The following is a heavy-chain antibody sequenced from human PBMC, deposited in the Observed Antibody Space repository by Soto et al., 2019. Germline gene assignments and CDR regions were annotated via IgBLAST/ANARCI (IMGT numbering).Heavy chain of an antibody. V-gene: IGHV4-34*01. CDR2: INHSGST. J-gene: IGHJ4*02. CDR1: GGSFSGYY. CDR3: ARVPHIVATIGDDY. Sequence: PSETLSLTCAVYGGSFSGYYWSWIRQPPGKGLEWIGEINHSGSTNYNPSLKSRVTISVDTSKNQFSLKLSSVTAADTAVYYCARVPHIVATIGDDYWGQGTLVTVPQ. D-gene: IGHD5-12*01.